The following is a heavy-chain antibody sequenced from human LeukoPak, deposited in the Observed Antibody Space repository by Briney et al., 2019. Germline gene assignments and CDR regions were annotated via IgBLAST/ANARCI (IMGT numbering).Heavy chain of an antibody. CDR2: INPSSGST. J-gene: IGHJ4*02. CDR1: GYNFISYY. V-gene: IGHV1-46*01. D-gene: IGHD6-6*01. CDR3: ASPQWRGSSSSGDY. Sequence: ASVKVSCKASGYNFISYYMHWVRQAPGQGLEWMGIINPSSGSTSYAQKFQDRVTMTRDTSTSTVYMELSSLKSEDTAVYYCASPQWRGSSSSGDYWGQGTLVTVSS.